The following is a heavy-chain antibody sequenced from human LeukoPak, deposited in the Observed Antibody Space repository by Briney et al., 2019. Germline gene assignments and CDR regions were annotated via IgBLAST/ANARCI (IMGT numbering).Heavy chain of an antibody. V-gene: IGHV3-7*01. CDR1: GFTFSSYW. D-gene: IGHD6-19*01. CDR3: AREDIAVPGGDY. J-gene: IGHJ4*02. Sequence: GGSLRPYCAASGFTFSSYWMSRVRQAPGKGLEWVANIKQDGSEKYYVDSMKGRFTISRDNAKNSLYLQMNSLRAEDTAVCFCAREDIAVPGGDYWGQGTLVTVSS. CDR2: IKQDGSEK.